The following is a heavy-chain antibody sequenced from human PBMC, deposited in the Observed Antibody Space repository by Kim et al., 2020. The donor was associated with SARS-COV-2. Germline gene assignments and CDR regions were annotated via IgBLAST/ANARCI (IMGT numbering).Heavy chain of an antibody. J-gene: IGHJ6*02. CDR2: ISAYNGNT. CDR1: GYTFTSYG. V-gene: IGHV1-18*01. Sequence: ASVKVSCKASGYTFTSYGISWVRQAPGQGLEWMGWISAYNGNTNYAQKLQGRVTMTTDTSTSTAYMELRSLRSDDTAVYYCARGVRDGYNYYYGMDVWGQGTTVTVSS. CDR3: ARGVRDGYNYYYGMDV. D-gene: IGHD5-12*01.